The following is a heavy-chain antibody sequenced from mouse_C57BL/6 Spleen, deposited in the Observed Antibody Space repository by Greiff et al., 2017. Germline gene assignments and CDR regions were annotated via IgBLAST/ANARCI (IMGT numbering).Heavy chain of an antibody. CDR2: IYPGDGDT. CDR3: ARWGGSSYVDYAMDY. CDR1: GYAFSSSW. D-gene: IGHD1-1*01. J-gene: IGHJ4*01. Sequence: VQLQQSGPELVKPGASVKISCKASGYAFSSSWMNWVKQRPGKGLEWIGRIYPGDGDTNYNGKFKGKATLTADKSSSTAYMQLSSLTSEDSAVYFCARWGGSSYVDYAMDYWGQGTSVTVSS. V-gene: IGHV1-82*01.